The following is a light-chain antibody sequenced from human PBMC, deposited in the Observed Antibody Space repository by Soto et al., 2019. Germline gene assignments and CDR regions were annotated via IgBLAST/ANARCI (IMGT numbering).Light chain of an antibody. CDR3: QLYGISPH. Sequence: EIVLTNSPGTLSLSRWEIATLSCKTSQSRGSNFLAWYQHKPGQAPRLLIYASSNRATGIPDRFSGSASGTDFTLTINRLEPEDFAVYYCQLYGISPHFGQGTRLEIK. CDR2: ASS. CDR1: QSRGSNF. V-gene: IGKV3-20*01. J-gene: IGKJ5*01.